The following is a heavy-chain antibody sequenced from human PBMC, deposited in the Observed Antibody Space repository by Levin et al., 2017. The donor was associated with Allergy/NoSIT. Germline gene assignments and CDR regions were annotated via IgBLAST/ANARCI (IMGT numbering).Heavy chain of an antibody. D-gene: IGHD3-9*01. CDR1: GYSFTSYW. Sequence: GGSLRLSCKGSGYSFTSYWISWVRQMPGKGLEWMGRIDPSDSYTNYSPSFQGHVTISADKSISTAYLQWSSLKASDTAMYYCATSYYDILTRLVSDPWGQGTLVTVSS. CDR2: IDPSDSYT. CDR3: ATSYYDILTRLVSDP. V-gene: IGHV5-10-1*01. J-gene: IGHJ5*02.